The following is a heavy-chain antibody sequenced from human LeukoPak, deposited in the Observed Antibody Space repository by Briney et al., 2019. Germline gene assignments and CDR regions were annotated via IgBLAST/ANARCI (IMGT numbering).Heavy chain of an antibody. D-gene: IGHD3-22*01. Sequence: GGSLRLSCAASGFTFSSYAMSWVRQAPGKGLEWVSAISGSGGSTYYADSVKGRFTISRDNSKNSLYLQMNSLRAEDTAVYYCARNFHRRLYDSSGYYPYWGQGTLVTVSS. J-gene: IGHJ4*02. V-gene: IGHV3-23*01. CDR1: GFTFSSYA. CDR3: ARNFHRRLYDSSGYYPY. CDR2: ISGSGGST.